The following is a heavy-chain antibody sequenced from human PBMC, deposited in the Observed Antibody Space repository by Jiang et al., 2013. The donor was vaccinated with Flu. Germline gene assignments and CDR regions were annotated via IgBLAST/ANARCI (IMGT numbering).Heavy chain of an antibody. Sequence: SGAEVKKPGSSVKVSCKASGGTFSSYAISWVRQAPGQGLEWMGRIIPILGTTTYAQKFQGRVTITADKSTSIAYMEASSLRSEDTAVYYCARGEYYDNTSAFDIWGQGTMVTVSS. CDR1: GGTFSSYA. CDR3: ARGEYYDNTSAFDI. D-gene: IGHD3-22*01. J-gene: IGHJ3*02. V-gene: IGHV1-69*04. CDR2: IIPILGTT.